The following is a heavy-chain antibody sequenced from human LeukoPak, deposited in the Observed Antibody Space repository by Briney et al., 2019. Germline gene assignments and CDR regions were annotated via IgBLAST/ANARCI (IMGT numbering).Heavy chain of an antibody. CDR2: ISYDGNNK. CDR3: ARDRRVVVAAGDNWFDP. J-gene: IGHJ5*02. CDR1: GFTFSSYA. V-gene: IGHV3-30*03. D-gene: IGHD2-15*01. Sequence: PGGSLRLSCVASGFTFSSYAMHWVRQTAGKGLEWVAVISYDGNNKYCADSVKGRFTISRDNSKNTLDLQMNSLRAEDTAVYYCARDRRVVVAAGDNWFDPWGQGTLVTVSS.